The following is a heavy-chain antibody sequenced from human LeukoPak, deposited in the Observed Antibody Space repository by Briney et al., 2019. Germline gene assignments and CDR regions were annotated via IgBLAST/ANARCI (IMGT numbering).Heavy chain of an antibody. Sequence: GGSLRLSCAASGFTFSSYAMSWVRQAPGKGLEWVSAISGSGGSTYYADSVKGRFTISRDNTKNTLYLQMNSLRAEDTAVYYCAKRPGYSSSWSVPGWFDPWGQGTLVTVSS. CDR2: ISGSGGST. CDR3: AKRPGYSSSWSVPGWFDP. J-gene: IGHJ5*02. D-gene: IGHD6-13*01. CDR1: GFTFSSYA. V-gene: IGHV3-23*01.